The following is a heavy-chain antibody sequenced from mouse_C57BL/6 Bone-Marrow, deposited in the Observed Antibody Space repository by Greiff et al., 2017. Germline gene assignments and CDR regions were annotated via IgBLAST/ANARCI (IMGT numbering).Heavy chain of an antibody. V-gene: IGHV5-9*01. CDR1: GFTFSSYT. CDR3: APLLTGTFAY. D-gene: IGHD4-1*01. CDR2: ISGGGGNT. Sequence: EVQVVESGGGLVKPGGSLKLSCAASGFTFSSYTMSWVRQTPEKRLEWVATISGGGGNTYYPDSVKGRFTISRDNAKNTLYLQMSSLRSEDTALYYCAPLLTGTFAYWGQGTLVTVSA. J-gene: IGHJ3*01.